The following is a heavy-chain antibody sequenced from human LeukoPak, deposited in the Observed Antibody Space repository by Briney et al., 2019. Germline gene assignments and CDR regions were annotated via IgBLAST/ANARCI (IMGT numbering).Heavy chain of an antibody. CDR3: ARSARLMKGVVEVTALDD. D-gene: IGHD3-3*01. V-gene: IGHV3-11*04. Sequence: GGSLRLSCAASGFTFSDYYMSWIRQAPGKGLEWVSYISSSGSTIYYTDSVKGRFTIARDNAKNSVYLEMNSLRADDTAVYYCARSARLMKGVVEVTALDDWGQGTLVTVSS. CDR2: ISSSGSTI. CDR1: GFTFSDYY. J-gene: IGHJ4*02.